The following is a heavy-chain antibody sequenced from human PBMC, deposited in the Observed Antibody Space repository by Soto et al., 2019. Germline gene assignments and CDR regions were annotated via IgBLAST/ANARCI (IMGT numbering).Heavy chain of an antibody. CDR1: GYTFTSYA. J-gene: IGHJ6*02. CDR2: INAGNGNT. D-gene: IGHD2-15*01. Sequence: QVQLVQSGAEVKKPGASVKVSCKASGYTFTSYAMHWVRQAPGQRLEWMGWINAGNGNTKYSQKFQGRVTITRDTSASTAYMELSSLRSEDTAVYYCAVDGGYCSGGSCLPGMDVWGQGTTVTVSS. CDR3: AVDGGYCSGGSCLPGMDV. V-gene: IGHV1-3*01.